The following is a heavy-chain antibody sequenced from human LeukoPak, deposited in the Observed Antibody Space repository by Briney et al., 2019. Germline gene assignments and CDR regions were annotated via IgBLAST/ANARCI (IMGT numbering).Heavy chain of an antibody. CDR2: IYYSGST. D-gene: IGHD6-13*01. Sequence: SETLSLTCTVSGGSISSYYWSWIRQPPGKGLEWIGYIYYSGSTNYNPSLKSRVTISVDTSKNQFSLKLSSVTAADTAVYYCARAGGRKAAAGINWFDPWGQGTLVIVSS. CDR1: GGSISSYY. J-gene: IGHJ5*02. CDR3: ARAGGRKAAAGINWFDP. V-gene: IGHV4-59*01.